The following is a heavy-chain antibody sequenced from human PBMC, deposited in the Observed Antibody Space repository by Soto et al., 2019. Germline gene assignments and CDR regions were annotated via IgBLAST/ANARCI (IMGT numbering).Heavy chain of an antibody. Sequence: AGGSLRLSCAASGFTFSSYEMNWVRQAPGKGLEWVSYISSSGSTIYYADSVEGRFTISRDNAKNSLYLQMNSLRAEDTAVYYCAKDSSDDFWSGYFDYWGQGTLVTVSS. CDR2: ISSSGSTI. D-gene: IGHD3-3*01. V-gene: IGHV3-48*03. CDR1: GFTFSSYE. J-gene: IGHJ4*02. CDR3: AKDSSDDFWSGYFDY.